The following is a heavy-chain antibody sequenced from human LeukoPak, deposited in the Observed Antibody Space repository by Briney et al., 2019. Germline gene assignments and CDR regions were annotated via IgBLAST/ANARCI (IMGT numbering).Heavy chain of an antibody. Sequence: GGSLRLSCAASGFTFSSYAMSWVRQAPGKGLARVSAISGSGGSTYYADSVKGRFTISRDNSKNTLYLQMNSLRAEDTAVYYCAIHLRDNWFDPWGQGTLVTVSS. CDR3: AIHLRDNWFDP. J-gene: IGHJ5*02. CDR1: GFTFSSYA. V-gene: IGHV3-23*01. CDR2: ISGSGGST.